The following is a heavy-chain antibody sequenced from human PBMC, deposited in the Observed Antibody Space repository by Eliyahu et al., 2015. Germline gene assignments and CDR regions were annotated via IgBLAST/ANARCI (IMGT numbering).Heavy chain of an antibody. V-gene: IGHV3-30*18. J-gene: IGHJ6*02. CDR2: ISYDGSNK. CDR1: GFTFSSYG. Sequence: QVQLVESGGGVVQPGRSLRLSCAASGFTFSSYGXHWVRQAPGKGLEWGAVISYDGSNKYYADSVKGRFTISRDNSKNTLYLQMNSLRAEDTAVYYCAKDVSGWYPLYYYYYYGMDVWGQGTTVTVSS. D-gene: IGHD6-19*01. CDR3: AKDVSGWYPLYYYYYYGMDV.